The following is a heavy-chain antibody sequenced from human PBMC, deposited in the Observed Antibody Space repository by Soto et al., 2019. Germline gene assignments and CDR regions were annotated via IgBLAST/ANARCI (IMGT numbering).Heavy chain of an antibody. D-gene: IGHD4-17*01. CDR2: IWHDGSNK. CDR3: ERARPCGDQPTRVAY. CDR1: GFTFSRYG. J-gene: IGHJ4*02. V-gene: IGHV3-33*01. Sequence: QVQLVESGGGVVQPGRSLRLSCAASGFTFSRYGLHWVRQAPGKGLEWVAVIWHDGSNKYYADSVEGRFTISRDNSNNTLDLQMTSMGAEDTGVYYCERARPCGDQPTRVAYWGQGPLVTVSS.